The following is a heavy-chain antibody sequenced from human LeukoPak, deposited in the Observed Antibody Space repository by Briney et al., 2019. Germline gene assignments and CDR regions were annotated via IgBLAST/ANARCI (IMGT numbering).Heavy chain of an antibody. Sequence: SETLSLTCHVSGGSINRSPNYWGWIRQPPGRGLQWIGSKYYSGSDYYNPSLRSRVNISVDTAKNQLSLRLTSVTAADTAVYYCARADGDYEPFFDYWGQGTLVTVSS. J-gene: IGHJ4*02. CDR3: ARADGDYEPFFDY. CDR1: GGSINRSPNY. V-gene: IGHV4-39*07. CDR2: KYYSGSD. D-gene: IGHD4-17*01.